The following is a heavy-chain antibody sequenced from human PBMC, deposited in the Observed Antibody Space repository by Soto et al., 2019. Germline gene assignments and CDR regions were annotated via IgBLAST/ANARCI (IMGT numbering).Heavy chain of an antibody. CDR3: ARAPVTPGYYYYYMDV. D-gene: IGHD4-17*01. CDR2: INHSGST. CDR1: GGSFSGYY. J-gene: IGHJ6*03. V-gene: IGHV4-34*01. Sequence: SETLSLTCAVYGGSFSGYYWSWIRQPPGKGLEWIGEINHSGSTNYNPSLKSRVTISVDTSKNQFSLKLSSVTAADTAVYYCARAPVTPGYYYYYMDVWGKGTTVTVSS.